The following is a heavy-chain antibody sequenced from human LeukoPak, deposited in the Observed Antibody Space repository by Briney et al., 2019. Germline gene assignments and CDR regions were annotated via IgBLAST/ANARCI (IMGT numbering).Heavy chain of an antibody. CDR3: ARDGLRFLEWLSTNWFDP. CDR1: GYTYTSYY. CDR2: INPSGGST. J-gene: IGHJ5*02. V-gene: IGHV1-46*01. Sequence: GASVKVSCKASGYTYTSYYMHWVRQAPGQGLEWMGIINPSGGSTSYAQKFQGRVTMTRDTSISTAYMELSRLRSDDTAVYYCARDGLRFLEWLSTNWFDPWGQGTLVTVSS. D-gene: IGHD3-3*01.